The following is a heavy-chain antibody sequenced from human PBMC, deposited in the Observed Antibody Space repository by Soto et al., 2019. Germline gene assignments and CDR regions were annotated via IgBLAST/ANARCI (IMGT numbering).Heavy chain of an antibody. CDR2: ISVYNSDT. V-gene: IGHV1-18*01. D-gene: IGHD6-19*01. CDR1: GYSFTKYG. Sequence: QVQLVQSGVEVKKPGAPVKVSCKASGYSFTKYGITWVRQTPGQGLEWMGWISVYNSDTNYAKKFQGRDTMTTDTSTSTVYMELRSLRSDDPAVYSCASFIMVSGWFDPNKYYGMDVWGQGTTVTVSS. CDR3: ASFIMVSGWFDPNKYYGMDV. J-gene: IGHJ6*02.